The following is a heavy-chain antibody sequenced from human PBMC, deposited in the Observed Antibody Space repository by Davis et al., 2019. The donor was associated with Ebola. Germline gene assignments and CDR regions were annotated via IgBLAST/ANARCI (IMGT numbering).Heavy chain of an antibody. Sequence: SVKVSCKASGGTFRSYAISWVRQAPGQGLEWMGGIIPIFGTANYAQKFQGRVTITADESTSTAYMELSSLRSEDTAVYYCARDRGQYGDYENWFDPWGQGTLVTVSS. CDR1: GGTFRSYA. D-gene: IGHD4-17*01. V-gene: IGHV1-69*13. CDR3: ARDRGQYGDYENWFDP. CDR2: IIPIFGTA. J-gene: IGHJ5*02.